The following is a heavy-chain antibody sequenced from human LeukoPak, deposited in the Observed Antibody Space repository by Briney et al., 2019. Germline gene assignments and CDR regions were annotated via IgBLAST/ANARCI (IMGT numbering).Heavy chain of an antibody. Sequence: ASVKVSFKASGYTFSNYALHWVRQAPGQRLEWMGWINSGKGNTKYLQELQGRVAITTDTSASTVYVELSSLRSDDTAVYYCAREWLSSGDSHYSHWGQGTLVTVSS. J-gene: IGHJ4*02. V-gene: IGHV1-3*01. CDR1: GYTFSNYA. D-gene: IGHD2-15*01. CDR2: INSGKGNT. CDR3: AREWLSSGDSHYSH.